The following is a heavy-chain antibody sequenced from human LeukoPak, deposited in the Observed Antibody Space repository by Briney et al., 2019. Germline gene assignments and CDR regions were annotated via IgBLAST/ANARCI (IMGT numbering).Heavy chain of an antibody. D-gene: IGHD3-16*02. CDR2: ISSSSYI. J-gene: IGHJ4*02. V-gene: IGHV3-21*01. CDR3: ARDFFAFGGVIALLDY. Sequence: PGGSLRLSCAASGFTFSSYSMNWVRQAPGKGLEWVSSISSSSYIYYADSVKGRFTISRDNAKKSLYLQMNSLRDEDTAVYYCARDFFAFGGVIALLDYWGQGTLVTVSS. CDR1: GFTFSSYS.